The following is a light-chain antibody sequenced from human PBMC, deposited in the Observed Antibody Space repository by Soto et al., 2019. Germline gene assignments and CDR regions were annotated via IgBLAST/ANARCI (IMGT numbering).Light chain of an antibody. Sequence: LTHPASGTGAPLGAITISCTGTSSDVGSYNLVSWYQQHPGKAPKLMIYEGSKRPSGVSNRFSGSKSGNTASLTISGLQAEDEADYYCCSYAGSSTFLYVFGTGTKVTVL. CDR3: CSYAGSSTFLYV. J-gene: IGLJ1*01. CDR1: SSDVGSYNL. CDR2: EGS. V-gene: IGLV2-23*03.